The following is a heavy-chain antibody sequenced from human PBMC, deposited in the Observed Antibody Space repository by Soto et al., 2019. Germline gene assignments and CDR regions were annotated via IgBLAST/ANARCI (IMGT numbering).Heavy chain of an antibody. CDR1: GFTFSGYA. J-gene: IGHJ4*02. D-gene: IGHD3-3*01. CDR3: ANHISISGG. CDR2: IDGSGSTI. Sequence: VQLLESGGGLVQPGGSLRLSCVASGFTFSGYALTWVRQAPGKGLEWVSVIDGSGSTIYYADSVKGRFTISRDNSKNTLYLQMNSLRAEDTAVYYCANHISISGGWGQGALVTVSS. V-gene: IGHV3-23*01.